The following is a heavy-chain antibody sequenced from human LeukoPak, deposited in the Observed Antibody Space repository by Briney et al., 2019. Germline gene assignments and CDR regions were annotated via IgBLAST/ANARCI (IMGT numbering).Heavy chain of an antibody. CDR2: IYPKSGGT. CDR1: GYTFTGHY. V-gene: IGHV1-2*02. J-gene: IGHJ3*02. CDR3: VRDGYSGGAFDI. D-gene: IGHD5-12*01. Sequence: VNVSCKASGYTFTGHYMHWVRQAPGQGLEWMGWIYPKSGGTNYAQKFQTRVTMTRDTSITTAFMELNILKSDDTAVYYCVRDGYSGGAFDIWGQGTMVTVSS.